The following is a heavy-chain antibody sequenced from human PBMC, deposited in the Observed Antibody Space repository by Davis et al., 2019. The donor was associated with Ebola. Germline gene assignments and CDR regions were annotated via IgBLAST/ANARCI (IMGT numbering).Heavy chain of an antibody. CDR1: GFTFSSYA. CDR2: ISGSGGST. Sequence: GESLKISCAASGFTFSSYAMSWVRQAPGKGLEWVSAISGSGGSTYYADSVKGRFTISRDNSKNTLYLQMNSLRAEDTAVYYCARAPMIVVVLGYFDYWGQGTLVTVSS. V-gene: IGHV3-23*01. J-gene: IGHJ4*02. D-gene: IGHD3-22*01. CDR3: ARAPMIVVVLGYFDY.